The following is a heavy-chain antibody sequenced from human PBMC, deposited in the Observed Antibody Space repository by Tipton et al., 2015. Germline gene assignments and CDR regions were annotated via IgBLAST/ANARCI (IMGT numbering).Heavy chain of an antibody. CDR3: ARDLEPGMDV. Sequence: GLVKPSQTLSLTCAISGDSVSSNTATWHWIRQSPSRGLEWLGRTYYRSNWNNNYAVSVKSRITITQDTSKNQFTLHLNSVAVADTVVYYCARDLEPGMDVWGHGTTVTVSS. J-gene: IGHJ6*02. CDR2: TYYRSNWNN. V-gene: IGHV6-1*01. CDR1: GDSVSSNTAT. D-gene: IGHD5-24*01.